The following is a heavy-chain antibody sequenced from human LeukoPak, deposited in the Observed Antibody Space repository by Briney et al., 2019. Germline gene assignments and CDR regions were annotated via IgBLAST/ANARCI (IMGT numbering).Heavy chain of an antibody. CDR3: ARLTFVVVTAIDH. Sequence: GGSLRLSCAASGFTFSSYSMNWVRQAPGKGLEWVSSISSSSSYIYYADSVKGRFTISRDNAKNSLYLQMNSLRAEDTAVYYCARLTFVVVTAIDHWGQGTLVTVSS. J-gene: IGHJ4*02. CDR2: ISSSSSYI. CDR1: GFTFSSYS. D-gene: IGHD2-21*02. V-gene: IGHV3-21*01.